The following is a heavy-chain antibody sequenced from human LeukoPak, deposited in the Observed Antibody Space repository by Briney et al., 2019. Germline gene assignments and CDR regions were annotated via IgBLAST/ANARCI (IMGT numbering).Heavy chain of an antibody. Sequence: SETLSLTCAVSGGSISSGGYSWSWIRQPPGKGLEWIGYIYYSGSTNYNPSLKSRVTISVDTSKNQFSLKLSSVTAADTAVYYCARGKEMATIYALLDYWGQGTLVTVSS. D-gene: IGHD5-24*01. CDR2: IYYSGST. CDR3: ARGKEMATIYALLDY. J-gene: IGHJ4*02. V-gene: IGHV4-61*08. CDR1: GGSISSGGYS.